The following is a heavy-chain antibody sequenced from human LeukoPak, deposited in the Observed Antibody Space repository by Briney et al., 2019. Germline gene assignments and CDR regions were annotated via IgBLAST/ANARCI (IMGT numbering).Heavy chain of an antibody. Sequence: SETLSLTCAVYGGSFSGYYWSWIRQPPGKGLEWIGEINHSGSTNYNPSLKSRVTISVDTSKNQFSLKLSSVTAADTAVYYCAKDQDIVVVPAAQDWGQGTLVTVSS. V-gene: IGHV4-34*01. CDR2: INHSGST. CDR3: AKDQDIVVVPAAQD. D-gene: IGHD2-2*01. CDR1: GGSFSGYY. J-gene: IGHJ4*02.